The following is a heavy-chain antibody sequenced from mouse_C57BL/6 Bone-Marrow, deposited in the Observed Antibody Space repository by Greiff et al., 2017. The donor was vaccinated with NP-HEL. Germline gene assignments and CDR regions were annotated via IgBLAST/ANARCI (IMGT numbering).Heavy chain of an antibody. D-gene: IGHD1-1*01. J-gene: IGHJ2*01. CDR1: GYTFTSYT. Sequence: VQLVESGAELARPGASVKMSCKASGYTFTSYTMHWVKQRPGQGLEWIGYINPSSGYTKYNQKFKDKATLTADKSSSTAYMQLSSLTSEDSAVYYCASSSPSFDYWGQGTTLTVSS. CDR2: INPSSGYT. CDR3: ASSSPSFDY. V-gene: IGHV1-4*01.